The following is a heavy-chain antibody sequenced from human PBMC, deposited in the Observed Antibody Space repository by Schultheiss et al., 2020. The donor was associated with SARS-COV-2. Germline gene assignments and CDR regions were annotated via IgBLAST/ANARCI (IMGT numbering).Heavy chain of an antibody. J-gene: IGHJ6*02. CDR1: GFTFSSYE. CDR2: ISSSGSTI. Sequence: GGSLRLSCAASGFTFSSYEMNWVRQAPGKGLEWVSYISSSGSTIYYADSVKGRFTISRDNAKNSLYLQMNSLRAEDTAVYYCAKNGDYGVYYYYGMDVWGQGTTVTVSS. V-gene: IGHV3-48*03. D-gene: IGHD4-17*01. CDR3: AKNGDYGVYYYYGMDV.